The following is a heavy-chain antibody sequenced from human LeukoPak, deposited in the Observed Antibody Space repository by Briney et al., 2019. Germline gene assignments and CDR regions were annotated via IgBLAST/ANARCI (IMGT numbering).Heavy chain of an antibody. J-gene: IGHJ4*02. D-gene: IGHD3-10*01. CDR2: ISGSGGST. CDR1: GFTFSSYA. Sequence: GGSLRLSCAASGFTFSSYAISWVRQAPGKGLEWVSAISGSGGSTYYADSVKGRFTIYRDNSKNTLYLKMNGVSAEDTAVYYCAKEGRYGSGSTYFDYWGQGTLVTVSS. CDR3: AKEGRYGSGSTYFDY. V-gene: IGHV3-23*01.